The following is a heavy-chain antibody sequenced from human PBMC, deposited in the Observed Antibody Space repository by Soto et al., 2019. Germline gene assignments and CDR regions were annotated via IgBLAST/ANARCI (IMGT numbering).Heavy chain of an antibody. Sequence: QVQLVESGGGVVQPGRSLRLSCAASGFTFSAYAMHWVRQAPGKGLVWVAVMSDGGSIEFNGDSVKGRFNISRDNSTKMLYLEMNSLRPEDTAGYYCATCSAGRCYGALGGTLDYYGMAVWGQGTTVTVS. D-gene: IGHD2-15*01. CDR1: GFTFSAYA. J-gene: IGHJ6*02. V-gene: IGHV3-30*04. CDR2: MSDGGSIE. CDR3: ATCSAGRCYGALGGTLDYYGMAV.